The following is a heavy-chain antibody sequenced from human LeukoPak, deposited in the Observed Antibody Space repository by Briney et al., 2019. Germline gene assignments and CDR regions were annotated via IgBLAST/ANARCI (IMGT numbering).Heavy chain of an antibody. V-gene: IGHV4-38-2*02. Sequence: SETLSLTCIVSDYSISSGYFWGWIRQPPGKGLEWIGSIFHSGSIYYNPSLKSRVTISVDTSKNKFSLKLRSVTAADTAVFYCARGSFSYFDYWGQGTLVTVSS. CDR1: DYSISSGYF. J-gene: IGHJ4*02. CDR3: ARGSFSYFDY. CDR2: IFHSGSI.